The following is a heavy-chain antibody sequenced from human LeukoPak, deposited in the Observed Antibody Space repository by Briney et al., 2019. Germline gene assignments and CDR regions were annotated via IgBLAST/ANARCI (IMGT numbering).Heavy chain of an antibody. CDR2: IKGKTDGGTT. J-gene: IGHJ4*02. Sequence: VGSLRLSCAASGXTFTNAWMTWVRQAPGKGLEWVGRIKGKTDGGTTDYAAPVKGRFTISRDDSKNTLYLQMNSLKTEDTAVYYCTTGELNWGQGTLVTVSS. D-gene: IGHD3-10*01. CDR1: GXTFTNAW. V-gene: IGHV3-15*01. CDR3: TTGELN.